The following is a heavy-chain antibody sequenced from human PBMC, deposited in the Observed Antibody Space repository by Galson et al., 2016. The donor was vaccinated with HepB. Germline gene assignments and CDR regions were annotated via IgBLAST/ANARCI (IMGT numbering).Heavy chain of an antibody. J-gene: IGHJ5*02. V-gene: IGHV3-7*01. D-gene: IGHD4-17*01. CDR2: IKQDGSEK. Sequence: GSLRLSCAASGFSFNTHWMSWVRQTPGKGLEWVANIKQDGSEKYYVDSTRGRFTISRDNAKNSLYLQMNSLRADDTAVYYCVSQVYGAFGTWGQGTLVTVSS. CDR3: VSQVYGAFGT. CDR1: GFSFNTHW.